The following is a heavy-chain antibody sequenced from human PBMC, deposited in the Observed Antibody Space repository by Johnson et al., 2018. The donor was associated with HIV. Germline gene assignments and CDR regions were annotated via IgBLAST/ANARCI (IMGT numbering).Heavy chain of an antibody. CDR2: ISWNSGSI. CDR1: GFTFDDYA. V-gene: IGHV3-9*01. Sequence: VQLVESGGGVVQPGRTLRLSCAASGFTFDDYAMHWVRQAPGKGLEWVSGISWNSGSIGYADSVKGRFTISRDNAKNSLYLQMNSLRAEDTALYYCAVSVLTGRRPDDAFDIWGQGTMVTVSS. CDR3: AVSVLTGRRPDDAFDI. D-gene: IGHD3-9*01. J-gene: IGHJ3*02.